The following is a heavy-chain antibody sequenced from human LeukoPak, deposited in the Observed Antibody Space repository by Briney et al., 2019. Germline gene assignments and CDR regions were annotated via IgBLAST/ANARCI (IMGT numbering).Heavy chain of an antibody. V-gene: IGHV3-21*01. CDR2: ISSSSSYI. Sequence: GGSLRLSCAASGFTFSSYSMNWVRQAPGKGLEWVSSISSSSSYIYYADSVKGRFTISRDNAKNSLYLQMNSLRAEDTAVYYCASGYYDILTGPMDFDYWGQGTLVTVSS. CDR1: GFTFSSYS. CDR3: ASGYYDILTGPMDFDY. D-gene: IGHD3-9*01. J-gene: IGHJ4*02.